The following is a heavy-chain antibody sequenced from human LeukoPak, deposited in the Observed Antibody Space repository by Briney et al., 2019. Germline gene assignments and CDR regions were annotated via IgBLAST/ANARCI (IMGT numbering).Heavy chain of an antibody. V-gene: IGHV3-23*01. J-gene: IGHJ4*02. CDR3: AKDRWGYDANYFDY. Sequence: GGSLRLSCAASGFTFSSYSMNWVRQAPGKGLEWVSGISGSGGSTYYADSVKGRFTISRDSSKNTLYLQMNSLRAEDTAVYYCAKDRWGYDANYFDYWGQGTLVTVSS. CDR1: GFTFSSYS. D-gene: IGHD5-12*01. CDR2: ISGSGGST.